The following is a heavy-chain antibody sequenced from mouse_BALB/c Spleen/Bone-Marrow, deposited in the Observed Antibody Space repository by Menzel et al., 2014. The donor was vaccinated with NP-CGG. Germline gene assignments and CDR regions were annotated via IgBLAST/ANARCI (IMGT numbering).Heavy chain of an antibody. CDR2: INPYNGDP. CDR1: GYSFTGYF. D-gene: IGHD2-4*01. CDR3: GRGNYDYDSWFGY. Sequence: EVQLQQSGPELVKPGVSVKISCKASGYSFTGYFMNWMKQSHGKSLEWIGRINPYNGDPFYNQKFKGKATLTVDKSSSTAHMELLNLTSEDAAVYYCGRGNYDYDSWFGYWGQGTLVIVSA. V-gene: IGHV1-37*01. J-gene: IGHJ3*01.